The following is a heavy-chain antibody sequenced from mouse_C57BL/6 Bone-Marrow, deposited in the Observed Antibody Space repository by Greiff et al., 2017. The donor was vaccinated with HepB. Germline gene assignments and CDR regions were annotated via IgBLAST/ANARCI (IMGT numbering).Heavy chain of an antibody. V-gene: IGHV1-55*01. D-gene: IGHD2-2*01. CDR3: ARSRGTMVKACAY. Sequence: QVQLQQPGAELVKPGASVKMSCKASGYTFTSYWITWVKQRPGQGLEWIGDIYPGSGSTNYNEKFKSKATLTVDTSSSTAYMQLSSLTSEDSAVYYCARSRGTMVKACAYWGQGTLVTVSA. CDR1: GYTFTSYW. CDR2: IYPGSGST. J-gene: IGHJ3*01.